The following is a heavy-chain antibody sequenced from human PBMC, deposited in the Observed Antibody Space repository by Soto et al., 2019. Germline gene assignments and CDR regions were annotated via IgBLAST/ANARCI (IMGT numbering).Heavy chain of an antibody. CDR3: AKLGFVLMELYYFHQ. V-gene: IGHV3-23*01. Sequence: LRLSCTASGFTFSSYAMSWVRQAPGKELEWVSTISGNSGKTNYAESMKGRFSISRDNSKNTVHLQLDSLRAEDTAVYFCAKLGFVLMELYYFHQWGHGTLVTVSS. CDR2: ISGNSGKT. J-gene: IGHJ4*01. D-gene: IGHD2-8*01. CDR1: GFTFSSYA.